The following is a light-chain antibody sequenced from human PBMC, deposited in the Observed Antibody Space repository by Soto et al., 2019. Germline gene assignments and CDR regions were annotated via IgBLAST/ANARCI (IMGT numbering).Light chain of an antibody. Sequence: QSVLTQPPSVSGAPGQRVTISCTGNSSNIGAGYDVHWYQQLPGTAPKLLIYGNSNRPSGVPDRFSGSKSGTSVSLAITGLQAEDEADYYCQSYDSSLSGSVIFGGGTKLTVL. CDR2: GNS. J-gene: IGLJ2*01. CDR3: QSYDSSLSGSVI. V-gene: IGLV1-40*01. CDR1: SSNIGAGYD.